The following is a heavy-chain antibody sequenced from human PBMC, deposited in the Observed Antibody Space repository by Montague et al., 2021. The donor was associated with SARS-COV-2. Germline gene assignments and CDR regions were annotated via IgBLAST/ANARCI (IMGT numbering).Heavy chain of an antibody. J-gene: IGHJ4*02. D-gene: IGHD4-17*01. V-gene: IGHV4-39*01. CDR3: ARHLNYRDYGGDDY. CDR1: GGSISSSSYL. CDR2: IYYSGGT. Sequence: SETRSLTCSVSGGSISSSSYLWGWIRQPPGKGLEWIGSIYYSGGTYSNSSLKSRVTISVDTSKNQFSLKLSSVTAADTAVYYCARHLNYRDYGGDDYWGQGTLVTVSS.